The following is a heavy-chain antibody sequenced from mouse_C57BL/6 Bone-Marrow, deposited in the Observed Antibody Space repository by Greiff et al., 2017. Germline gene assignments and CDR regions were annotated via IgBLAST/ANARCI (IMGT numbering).Heavy chain of an antibody. CDR3: TALSYFDY. CDR2: IDPENGDT. V-gene: IGHV14-4*01. Sequence: VQLKQSGAELVRPGASVKLSCTASGFNIKDDYMHWVKQRPEQGLEWIGWIDPENGDTEYASKFQGKATITADPSSNTAYLQLSSLTSEDTAVYYCTALSYFDYWGQGTTLTVSS. J-gene: IGHJ2*01. CDR1: GFNIKDDY.